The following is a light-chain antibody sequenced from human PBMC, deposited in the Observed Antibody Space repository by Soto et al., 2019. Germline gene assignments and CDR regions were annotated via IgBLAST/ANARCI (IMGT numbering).Light chain of an antibody. CDR1: SSDVGGYNY. Sequence: QSALTQPPSASXSPGQSVTISCTGTSSDVGGYNYVSWYQQHPGKAPKLMIYEVNKRPSGVPDRFSGSKSGNTASLTVSELQAEDEADYYCSSYAGSSNSVFGTGTKVTVL. CDR3: SSYAGSSNSV. J-gene: IGLJ1*01. V-gene: IGLV2-8*01. CDR2: EVN.